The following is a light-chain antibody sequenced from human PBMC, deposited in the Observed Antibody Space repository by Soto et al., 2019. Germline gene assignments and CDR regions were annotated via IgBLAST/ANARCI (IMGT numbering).Light chain of an antibody. CDR3: HSYTNSSAVV. Sequence: QSVLPQPASVSGSPGQSRTISCAGTRDDICAYDYVSWDQQHTGNGPKLLVYEVTNRPSGVSDRFSRSKSANTASLTISGLQADDAADYYCHSYTNSSAVVFRGGP. CDR2: EVT. CDR1: RDDICAYDY. J-gene: IGLJ2*01. V-gene: IGLV2-14*01.